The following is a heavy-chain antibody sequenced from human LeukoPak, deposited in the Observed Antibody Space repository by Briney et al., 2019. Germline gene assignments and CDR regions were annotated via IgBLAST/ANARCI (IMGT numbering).Heavy chain of an antibody. CDR1: GFTFSSYG. V-gene: IGHV3-33*01. CDR2: IWYDGSNK. J-gene: IGHJ4*02. D-gene: IGHD3-22*01. Sequence: GRSLRLSCAASGFTFSSYGMHWVRQAPGKGLEWVAVIWYDGSNKYYADSVKGRFTISRDNSKNTLYLQMNSLRAEDTAVYYCARDNRYYDSSGYLANHFDYWGQGTLVTVSS. CDR3: ARDNRYYDSSGYLANHFDY.